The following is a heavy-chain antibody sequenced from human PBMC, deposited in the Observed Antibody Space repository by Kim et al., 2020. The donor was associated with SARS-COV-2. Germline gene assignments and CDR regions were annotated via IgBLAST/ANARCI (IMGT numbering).Heavy chain of an antibody. Sequence: GGSLRLSCVASGFNFRIYGMHWVRQAPGKGLEWVAVIWPDGGNQYYADSVTGRFTISRDNSKNMLYLQMNSLRAEDTAVYYCARDDNGGRQQLLLDYWGQGTLVTVSS. CDR3: ARDDNGGRQQLLLDY. CDR2: IWPDGGNQ. J-gene: IGHJ4*02. CDR1: GFNFRIYG. V-gene: IGHV3-33*01. D-gene: IGHD3-16*01.